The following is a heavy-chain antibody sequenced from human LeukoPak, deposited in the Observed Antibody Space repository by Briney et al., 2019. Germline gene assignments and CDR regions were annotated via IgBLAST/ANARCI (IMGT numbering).Heavy chain of an antibody. CDR3: ARLATHGDY. D-gene: IGHD5-24*01. J-gene: IGHJ4*02. Sequence: GGSLRLSCAASGFTFSTYGMHWVRQAPGKGLEWVAFIRYDGSNKYYADSVKGRFTTSRDNSKNTLYLQMNSLRPEDTAVYYCARLATHGDYWGQGTLVTTSS. CDR2: IRYDGSNK. V-gene: IGHV3-30*02. CDR1: GFTFSTYG.